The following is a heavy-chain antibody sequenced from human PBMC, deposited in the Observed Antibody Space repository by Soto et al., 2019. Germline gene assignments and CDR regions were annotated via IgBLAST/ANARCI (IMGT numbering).Heavy chain of an antibody. D-gene: IGHD1-26*01. J-gene: IGHJ4*02. Sequence: GSLRLSCAASGFTFNGYGMNWVRQGPGKGLEWVSYINSGSTIIYYADSVKGRFTISRDNAENSLYLQMNSLRDDDTAVYYCARDSGAPRKYYFDSWGQGALVTVSS. CDR2: INSGSTII. V-gene: IGHV3-48*02. CDR3: ARDSGAPRKYYFDS. CDR1: GFTFNGYG.